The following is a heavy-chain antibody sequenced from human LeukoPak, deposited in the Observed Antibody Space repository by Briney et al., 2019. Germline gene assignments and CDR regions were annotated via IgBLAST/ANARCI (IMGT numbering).Heavy chain of an antibody. Sequence: GASVKFSCKASGYTFTSYDINWVRQAPGQGLEWMGWINPNSGGTNYAQKFQGRVTMTRDTSISTAYMELSRLRSDDTAVYYCARARIVVVPAATSRHYYYMDVWGKGTTVTVSS. CDR1: GYTFTSYD. V-gene: IGHV1-2*02. CDR3: ARARIVVVPAATSRHYYYMDV. J-gene: IGHJ6*03. CDR2: INPNSGGT. D-gene: IGHD2-2*01.